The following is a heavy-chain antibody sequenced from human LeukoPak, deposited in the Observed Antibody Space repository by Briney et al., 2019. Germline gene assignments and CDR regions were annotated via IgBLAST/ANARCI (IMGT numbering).Heavy chain of an antibody. CDR2: IYYSGRS. V-gene: IGHV4-30-4*01. CDR3: AGTVVTPYWYFDL. D-gene: IGHD4-23*01. J-gene: IGHJ2*01. CDR1: GGSISSGDYY. Sequence: PSETLSLTCTVSGGSISSGDYYWSWIRQPPGKGLEWIAYIYYSGRSYYNPSLKSRLTISVDTSKNQFSLKLSSVTAADTAVYHCAGTVVTPYWYFDLWGPGTLVTVSS.